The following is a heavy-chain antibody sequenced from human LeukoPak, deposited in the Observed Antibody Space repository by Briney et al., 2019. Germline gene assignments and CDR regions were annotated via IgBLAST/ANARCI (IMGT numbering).Heavy chain of an antibody. V-gene: IGHV3-53*01. D-gene: IGHD5-18*01. Sequence: PGGSLRLSCAASGFIVSNNYMSWVRQAPGKGLEWVSVIYSDGSTYYADSVKGRFTISRDNSKNTLYLQMNSLRAEDTAVYYCAKAQTAMVYYFDYWGQGTLVTVSS. CDR3: AKAQTAMVYYFDY. CDR2: IYSDGST. CDR1: GFIVSNNY. J-gene: IGHJ4*02.